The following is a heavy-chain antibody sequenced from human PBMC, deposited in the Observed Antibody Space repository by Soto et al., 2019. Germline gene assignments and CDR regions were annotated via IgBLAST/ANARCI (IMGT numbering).Heavy chain of an antibody. CDR3: ARAVGPFDY. CDR2: IWFDGSNK. D-gene: IGHD1-26*01. V-gene: IGHV3-33*01. Sequence: QVQLVESGGGVVQPGRSLRLSCAASGFDFSTYGMHWVRQAPGKGPEWVAVIWFDGSNKYYADSVRGRFITSRDNSKSTLFLQLDSLRAEDTAVYYCARAVGPFDYWGQGTLVTVSS. J-gene: IGHJ4*02. CDR1: GFDFSTYG.